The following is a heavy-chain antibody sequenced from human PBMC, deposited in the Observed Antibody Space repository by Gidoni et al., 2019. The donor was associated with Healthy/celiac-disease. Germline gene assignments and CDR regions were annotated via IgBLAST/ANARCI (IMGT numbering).Heavy chain of an antibody. CDR2: ISYDGRNK. J-gene: IGHJ4*02. D-gene: IGHD6-19*01. V-gene: IGHV3-30*04. CDR3: ARDQVAGTLSY. Sequence: QVQLVESGGGVVQPGRSLRLYCAASAFTFSSYAMHWVRQAPGKGLEWVAVISYDGRNKYYADSVKGRFTISRDNSKNTLYLQMNSLRAEDTAVYYCARDQVAGTLSYWGQGTLVTVSS. CDR1: AFTFSSYA.